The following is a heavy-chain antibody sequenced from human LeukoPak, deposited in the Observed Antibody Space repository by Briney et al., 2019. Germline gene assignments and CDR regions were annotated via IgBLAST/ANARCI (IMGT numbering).Heavy chain of an antibody. CDR2: INPTGGST. V-gene: IGHV1-46*01. J-gene: IGHJ6*03. CDR1: GYTFTSYY. CDR3: AKGPKRGSITLIVGPTASYYMDV. Sequence: ASVKVSCKASGYTFTSYYMHWVRQAPGQGLEWMGLINPTGGSTGYAQKFQGRVTMTRDMSTSTDYMELSSLRAEDTAVYYCAKGPKRGSITLIVGPTASYYMDVWGKGTTVTVSS. D-gene: IGHD3-22*01.